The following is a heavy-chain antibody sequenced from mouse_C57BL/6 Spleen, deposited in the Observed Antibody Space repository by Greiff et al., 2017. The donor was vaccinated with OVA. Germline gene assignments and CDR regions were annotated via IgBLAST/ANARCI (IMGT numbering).Heavy chain of an antibody. CDR2: ISGGGGNT. CDR3: ARQTAQATVYYFDY. Sequence: DVQLVESGGGLVKPGGSLKLSCAASGFTFSSYTMSWVRQTPEKRLEWVATISGGGGNTYYPDSVKGRFTISRDNAKNTLYLQLSSLRSEDTALYYCARQTAQATVYYFDYWGQGTTLTVSS. D-gene: IGHD3-2*02. CDR1: GFTFSSYT. V-gene: IGHV5-9*01. J-gene: IGHJ2*01.